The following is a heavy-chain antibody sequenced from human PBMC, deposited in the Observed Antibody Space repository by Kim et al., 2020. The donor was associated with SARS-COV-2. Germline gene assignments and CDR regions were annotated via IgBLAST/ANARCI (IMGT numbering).Heavy chain of an antibody. CDR3: ARDGWDRYGDLDY. V-gene: IGHV3-48*01. J-gene: IGHJ4*02. D-gene: IGHD5-18*01. Sequence: YAGPVKGRFPTSRENARNSLYLQMNSLRVEDTAVYYCARDGWDRYGDLDYWGQGTLVTVSS.